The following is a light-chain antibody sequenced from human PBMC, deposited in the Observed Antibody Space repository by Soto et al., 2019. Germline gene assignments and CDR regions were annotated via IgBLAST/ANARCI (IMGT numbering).Light chain of an antibody. Sequence: DIILTQSPDTLSLSPGERATLSCRASQNIRTFLAWYQQKPGQAPRLLIYGASSRATGIPDRFSGSGSGTDFTLTISRLEPEDFAVYYCQQYGSSSWTFGQGTKVEIK. CDR1: QNIRTF. J-gene: IGKJ1*01. CDR3: QQYGSSSWT. CDR2: GAS. V-gene: IGKV3-20*01.